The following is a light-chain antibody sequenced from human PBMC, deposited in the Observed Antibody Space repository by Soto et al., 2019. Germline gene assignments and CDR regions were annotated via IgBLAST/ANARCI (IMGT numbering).Light chain of an antibody. V-gene: IGKV3-20*01. J-gene: IGKJ4*01. CDR2: GAS. CDR1: QSVTSSY. CDR3: QQYGSSPLS. Sequence: TLSLSPGEGATLSCRASQSVTSSYLAWYQQKPGQAPRLLIYGASSRATGIPDRFSGSGSGTDFTLSISRLEPEDFAVYYCQQYGSSPLSFGGGTKVDIK.